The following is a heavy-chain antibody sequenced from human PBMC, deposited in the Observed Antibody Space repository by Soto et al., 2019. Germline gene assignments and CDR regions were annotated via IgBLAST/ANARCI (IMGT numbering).Heavy chain of an antibody. J-gene: IGHJ4*02. V-gene: IGHV3-23*01. CDR2: SSGRGGST. Sequence: EVQLLESGGGLVQPGGSLRLSCAASGFTFSSYAMSWVRQAPGKGLEWVSASSGRGGSTYYADSVKGRFTISINNSKNTLYLQMNILRAEYTAVYYCSKVAVAGPFDYWCQGTLVTVSS. D-gene: IGHD6-19*01. CDR3: SKVAVAGPFDY. CDR1: GFTFSSYA.